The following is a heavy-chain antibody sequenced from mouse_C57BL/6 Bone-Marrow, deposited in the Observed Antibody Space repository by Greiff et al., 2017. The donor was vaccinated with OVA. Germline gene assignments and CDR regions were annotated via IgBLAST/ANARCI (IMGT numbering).Heavy chain of an antibody. CDR2: IDPANGDT. CDR1: GFNIKDDY. Sequence: EVQLQQSGAELVRPGASVKLSCTASGFNIKDDYMHWVKQRPEQGLEWIGWIDPANGDTEYASKFQGKATITADTSSNTAYLQLSSLTSEDTAVYYSTTYGYDLFAYWGQGTLVTVSA. J-gene: IGHJ3*01. V-gene: IGHV14-4*01. D-gene: IGHD2-2*01. CDR3: TTYGYDLFAY.